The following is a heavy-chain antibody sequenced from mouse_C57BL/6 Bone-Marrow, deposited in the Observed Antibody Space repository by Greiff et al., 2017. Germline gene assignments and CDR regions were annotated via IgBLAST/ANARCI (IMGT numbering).Heavy chain of an antibody. D-gene: IGHD2-1*01. CDR1: GYTFTSYG. Sequence: VQLQQSGAELARPGASVKLSCKASGYTFTSYGISWVKQRTGQGLEWIGEIYPRSGNTYYNEKFKGKATLTADKSSSTAYMELRSLTSEDSSVYFCASGGLRWSTTGYFDVWGTGTTVTVSS. CDR3: ASGGLRWSTTGYFDV. V-gene: IGHV1-81*01. CDR2: IYPRSGNT. J-gene: IGHJ1*03.